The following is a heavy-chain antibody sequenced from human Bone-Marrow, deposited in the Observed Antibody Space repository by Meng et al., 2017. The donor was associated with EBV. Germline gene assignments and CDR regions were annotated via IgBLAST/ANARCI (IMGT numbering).Heavy chain of an antibody. Sequence: QGQLKKGGASLFEAWEALSLTCAVYGGSPSGYFWSWIRQPPGKGLEWIGEISHSGSTDYNPSLKSRVTISVDTSKNQFSLKLSSVTAADTAVYYCARGRDYDILTGYYTPIDYWGQGTLVTVSS. CDR1: GGSPSGYF. CDR2: ISHSGST. CDR3: ARGRDYDILTGYYTPIDY. J-gene: IGHJ4*02. V-gene: IGHV4-34*01. D-gene: IGHD3-9*01.